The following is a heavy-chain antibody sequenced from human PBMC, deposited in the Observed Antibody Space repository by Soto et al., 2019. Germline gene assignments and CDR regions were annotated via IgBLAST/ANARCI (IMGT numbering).Heavy chain of an antibody. CDR3: ARGPPVLRVLEWLYPYGMDV. Sequence: QVQLQQWGAGLLKPSETLSLTCAVYGGSFSGYYWSWIRQPPGKGLEWIGEINHSGSTNYNPSLKSRVTIAVDTSKSQCSLKLSSVTAADTAVYYCARGPPVLRVLEWLYPYGMDVWGQGTTVTVS. J-gene: IGHJ6*02. CDR1: GGSFSGYY. V-gene: IGHV4-34*01. D-gene: IGHD3-3*01. CDR2: INHSGST.